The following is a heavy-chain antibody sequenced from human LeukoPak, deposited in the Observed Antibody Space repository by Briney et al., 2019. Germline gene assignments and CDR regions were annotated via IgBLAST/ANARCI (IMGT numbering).Heavy chain of an antibody. J-gene: IGHJ5*02. V-gene: IGHV4-4*07. D-gene: IGHD4-23*01. CDR1: GGSISSYY. CDR3: ARDDGNGGKIDWFDP. CDR2: IYTSGST. Sequence: SETLSLTCTVSGGSISSYYWSWIRQPAGKGLEWIGRIYTSGSTNYNPSLKSRVTMSVDTSKNQFSLKLSSVTAADTAVYYCARDDGNGGKIDWFDPWGQGTLVTVSS.